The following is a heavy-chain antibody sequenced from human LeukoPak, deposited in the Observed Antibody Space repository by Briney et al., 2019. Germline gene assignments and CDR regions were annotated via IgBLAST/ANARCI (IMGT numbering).Heavy chain of an antibody. CDR2: ISAYNGNT. V-gene: IGHV1-18*01. CDR3: ARPEYSSSSDNNWFDP. J-gene: IGHJ5*02. D-gene: IGHD6-6*01. CDR1: GYTFTSYG. Sequence: ASVKVSCKASGYTFTSYGISWVRQAPGQGLEWMGWISAYNGNTNYAQKLQGRVTMTTDTSTSTAYMELRSLRSDDTAVYYCARPEYSSSSDNNWFDPWGQGTLVTVSS.